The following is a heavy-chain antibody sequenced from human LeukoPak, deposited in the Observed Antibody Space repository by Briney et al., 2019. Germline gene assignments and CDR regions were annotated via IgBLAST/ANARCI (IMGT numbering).Heavy chain of an antibody. D-gene: IGHD6-19*01. CDR1: GGSISSYS. Sequence: SETLSLTCTVSGGSISSYSWSWIRQPPGKGLEWIGSIYYSGRTNYNPSLKSRVTISVDTSKNQFSLKLTSVTAAATPVYYCARDKSKGCSGWYYCDYWGQGTLVTVSS. V-gene: IGHV4-59*01. CDR3: ARDKSKGCSGWYYCDY. CDR2: IYYSGRT. J-gene: IGHJ4*02.